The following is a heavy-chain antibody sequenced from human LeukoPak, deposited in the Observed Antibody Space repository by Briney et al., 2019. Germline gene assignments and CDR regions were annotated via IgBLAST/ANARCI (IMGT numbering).Heavy chain of an antibody. CDR1: GFTFSSYA. J-gene: IGHJ4*02. D-gene: IGHD6-19*01. Sequence: GGSLRLSCAASGFTFSSYAMSWVRQAPGKGLEWVSAISGSGGSTYYADSVKGRFTISRDNSKNTLYLQMNNLRAEDTAVYYCARNGYTSGWYRNWGQGTLVTVSS. CDR3: ARNGYTSGWYRN. CDR2: ISGSGGST. V-gene: IGHV3-23*01.